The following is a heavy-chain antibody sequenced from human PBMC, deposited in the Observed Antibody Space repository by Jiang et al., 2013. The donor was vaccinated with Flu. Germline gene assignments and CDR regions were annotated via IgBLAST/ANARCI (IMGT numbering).Heavy chain of an antibody. V-gene: IGHV1-46*01. Sequence: SGAEVKKPGASVKVSCKASGYSFSSYYMHWVRQAPGQGIEWMGMINPNSGDTIHTQKFQGRVTVTRDTSTSTVYMELSNLRSEDTAVYYCAREGTSFDYWGQGTLVTVSS. CDR3: AREGTSFDY. D-gene: IGHD2-2*01. J-gene: IGHJ4*02. CDR1: GYSFSSYY. CDR2: INPNSGDT.